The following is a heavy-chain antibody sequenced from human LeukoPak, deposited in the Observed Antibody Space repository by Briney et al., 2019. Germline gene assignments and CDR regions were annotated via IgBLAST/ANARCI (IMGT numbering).Heavy chain of an antibody. Sequence: SETLSLTCTVSGGSISSYYWSWIRQPPGKGLEWIGYIYDSGSTNYNPSLKSRVTISVDTSKNQFSLKLSSVTAADTAVYYCARDDADHYYDSSGYHYGMDVWGQGTTVTVSS. V-gene: IGHV4-59*01. CDR3: ARDDADHYYDSSGYHYGMDV. J-gene: IGHJ6*02. D-gene: IGHD3-22*01. CDR1: GGSISSYY. CDR2: IYDSGST.